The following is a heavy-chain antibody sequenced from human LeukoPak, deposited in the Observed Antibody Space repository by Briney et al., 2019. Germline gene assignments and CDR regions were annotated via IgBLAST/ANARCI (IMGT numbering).Heavy chain of an antibody. CDR1: GYTFTGYY. J-gene: IGHJ6*02. CDR3: ARDVVRALGTTIEYYYYGMDV. V-gene: IGHV1-2*06. Sequence: ASVKVSCKASGYTFTGYYTHWVRQAPGQGLEWMGRINPNSGGTNYAQKFQGRVTMTRDTSISTAYMELSRLRSGDTAVYYCARDVVRALGTTIEYYYYGMDVWGQGTTVTVSS. CDR2: INPNSGGT. D-gene: IGHD3-10*01.